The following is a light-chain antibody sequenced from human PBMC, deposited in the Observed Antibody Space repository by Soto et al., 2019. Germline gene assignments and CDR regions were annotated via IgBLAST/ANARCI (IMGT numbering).Light chain of an antibody. CDR3: AAWDDSLNGRL. CDR2: EGF. Sequence: QSVLTQPASVSGSPGQSITISCTGTSSDVGGSGLVSWYQFHPGKAPKLLIFEGFKRPSGVSNRFSGSKSGSTASLAISGLQSEDEADYYCAAWDDSLNGRLFGGGTKVTVL. J-gene: IGLJ2*01. V-gene: IGLV2-14*02. CDR1: SSDVGGSGL.